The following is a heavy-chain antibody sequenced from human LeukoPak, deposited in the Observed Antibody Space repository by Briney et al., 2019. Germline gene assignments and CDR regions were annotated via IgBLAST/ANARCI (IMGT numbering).Heavy chain of an antibody. Sequence: SETLSLTCAVYGGSFSGYYWSWIRQPPGKGLEWIGEINHSGSTNYNPSLKSRVTISVDTSKNQFSLKLSSVTAADTAVYYCARGRVTAVPGKGNFDYWGQGTLATVSS. CDR2: INHSGST. V-gene: IGHV4-34*01. CDR3: ARGRVTAVPGKGNFDY. J-gene: IGHJ4*02. D-gene: IGHD6-19*01. CDR1: GGSFSGYY.